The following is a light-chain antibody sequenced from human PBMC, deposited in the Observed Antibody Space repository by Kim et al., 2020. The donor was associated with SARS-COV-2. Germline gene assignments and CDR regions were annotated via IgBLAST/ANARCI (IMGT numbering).Light chain of an antibody. Sequence: SASIGDRVTITCRASQSIGDYLNWYQQKPGKAPDLLIYRASTVQSGVPSKFSGTGSGTDFTLTISSLQRDDIATYYCHQSDDVPGTFGQGTKLEI. CDR3: HQSDDVPGT. J-gene: IGKJ2*01. CDR1: QSIGDY. CDR2: RAS. V-gene: IGKV1-39*01.